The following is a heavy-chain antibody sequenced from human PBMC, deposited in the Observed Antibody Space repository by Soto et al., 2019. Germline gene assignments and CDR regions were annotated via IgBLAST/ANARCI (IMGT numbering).Heavy chain of an antibody. CDR2: INPNSGGT. J-gene: IGHJ4*02. V-gene: IGHV1-2*02. Sequence: QVQLVQSGAEVKKPGASVKVSCKASGYTFTGYYMHWVRQAPGQGLEWMGWINPNSGGTHYAQKFEGRVTMTRDTSMSTAYMELSRLRSDDTAVYYCARSPAPRVDTAMVFDYWGQGTLVTVSS. D-gene: IGHD5-18*01. CDR1: GYTFTGYY. CDR3: ARSPAPRVDTAMVFDY.